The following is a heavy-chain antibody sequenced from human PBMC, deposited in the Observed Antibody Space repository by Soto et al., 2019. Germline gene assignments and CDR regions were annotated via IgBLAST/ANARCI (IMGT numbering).Heavy chain of an antibody. Sequence: GGSLRLSCAASGFTFSSYGMYWVRQAPGRGLEWVAVISYDGSSKYYADSVKGRLTISRDNSENTLYLQMNSLRAEDTAVYYCVRDYDSSGYNSDYWGQGTPVTVSS. V-gene: IGHV3-30*03. CDR3: VRDYDSSGYNSDY. CDR2: ISYDGSSK. J-gene: IGHJ4*02. D-gene: IGHD3-22*01. CDR1: GFTFSSYG.